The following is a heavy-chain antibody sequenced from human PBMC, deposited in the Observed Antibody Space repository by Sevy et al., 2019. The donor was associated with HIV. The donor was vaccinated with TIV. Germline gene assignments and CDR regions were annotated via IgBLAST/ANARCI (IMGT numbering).Heavy chain of an antibody. CDR2: IRYDGSNK. J-gene: IGHJ5*02. CDR3: AKDFDSGYSSSWTPYNWFDP. CDR1: GFTFSSYG. V-gene: IGHV3-30*02. D-gene: IGHD6-13*01. Sequence: GGSLRLCCAASGFTFSSYGMHWVRQAPGKGLEWVAFIRYDGSNKYYADSVKGRFTISRDNSKNTLYLQMNSLRAEDTAVYYCAKDFDSGYSSSWTPYNWFDPWGQGTLVTVSS.